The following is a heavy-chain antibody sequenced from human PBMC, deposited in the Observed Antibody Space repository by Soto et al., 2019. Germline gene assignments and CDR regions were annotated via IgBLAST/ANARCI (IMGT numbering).Heavy chain of an antibody. D-gene: IGHD3-22*01. CDR3: ARGHYYDSLRGWPYYYGMDV. CDR1: GFTFSSYD. J-gene: IGHJ6*02. CDR2: IGTAGDT. V-gene: IGHV3-13*01. Sequence: GGSLRLSCAASGFTFSSYDMHWVRQATGKGLEWVSAIGTAGDTYYPGSVKGRFTISRENAKNSLYLQMNSLRAGDTAVYYCARGHYYDSLRGWPYYYGMDVWGQGTTVTVSS.